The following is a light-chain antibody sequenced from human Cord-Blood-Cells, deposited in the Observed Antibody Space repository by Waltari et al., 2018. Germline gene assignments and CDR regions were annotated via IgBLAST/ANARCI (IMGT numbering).Light chain of an antibody. CDR3: AAWDDSLSVV. V-gene: IGLV1-47*01. CDR1: SSNIGSNY. Sequence: QSVLTQPPSASGTPGQRVTISCSGSSSNIGSNYVYWYQQLPGTAPKLLIYRNKQRPSGVPDRFSGSKSGTSASRAISGLRSEDEADYYCAAWDDSLSVVFGGGTKLTVL. J-gene: IGLJ2*01. CDR2: RNK.